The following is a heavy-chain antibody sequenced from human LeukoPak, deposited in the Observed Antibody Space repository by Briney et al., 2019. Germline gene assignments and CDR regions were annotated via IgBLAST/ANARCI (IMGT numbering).Heavy chain of an antibody. CDR2: ISIYNGNT. V-gene: IGHV1-18*01. CDR3: ARAYGDYEYYFDY. J-gene: IGHJ4*02. CDR1: GYTFTSYG. Sequence: ASVTVSCKASGYTFTSYGISWVRQPPGQGLEWMGGISIYNGNTNYAQKLQGRVTMTTDTSTSTAYMELRSLRSDDTAVYYCARAYGDYEYYFDYWGQGTLVTVSS. D-gene: IGHD4-17*01.